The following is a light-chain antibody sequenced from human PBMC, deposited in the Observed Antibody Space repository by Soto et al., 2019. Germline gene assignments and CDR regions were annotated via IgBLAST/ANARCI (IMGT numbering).Light chain of an antibody. Sequence: QSALTQPRSVSGSPGQSVSISCTGTSSYFTDYNLVSWFQQHPGRAPKTLNFDVTERPSGVPDRFSGSKSDNTASLTISGLQAEDEAVYYCCSYAGGNTWVFGGGTKLTVL. CDR3: CSYAGGNTWV. CDR2: DVT. V-gene: IGLV2-11*01. J-gene: IGLJ3*02. CDR1: SSYFTDYNL.